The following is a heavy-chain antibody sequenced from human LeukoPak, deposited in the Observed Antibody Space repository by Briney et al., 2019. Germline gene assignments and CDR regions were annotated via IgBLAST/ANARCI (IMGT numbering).Heavy chain of an antibody. CDR3: ARGTYDYGDYVAIDY. CDR1: GGTCSSYA. Sequence: ASVKVSCKASGGTCSSYAISWVRQAPGQGLEWMGRIIPIFGTANYAQKFQGRVTITTDESTSTAYMELSSLRSEDTAVYYCARGTYDYGDYVAIDYWGQGTLVTVSS. V-gene: IGHV1-69*05. J-gene: IGHJ4*02. D-gene: IGHD4-17*01. CDR2: IIPIFGTA.